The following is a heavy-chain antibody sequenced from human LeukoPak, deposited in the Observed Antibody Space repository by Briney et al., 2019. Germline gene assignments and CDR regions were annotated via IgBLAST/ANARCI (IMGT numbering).Heavy chain of an antibody. CDR1: GFTLSSYA. D-gene: IGHD4-17*01. J-gene: IGHJ6*02. CDR3: AKEVNYGDYFYNGMDV. Sequence: GGSLRLSCAASGFTLSSYAMSRVRQAPGKGLEWVSVISGSGDSTYYADSIKGRFTISRDNSENTLYLQMSSLRAEDTAVYYCAKEVNYGDYFYNGMDVWGQGTTVTVSS. CDR2: ISGSGDST. V-gene: IGHV3-23*01.